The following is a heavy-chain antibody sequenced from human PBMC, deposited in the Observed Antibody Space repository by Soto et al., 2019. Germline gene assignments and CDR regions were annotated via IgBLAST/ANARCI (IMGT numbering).Heavy chain of an antibody. CDR3: ARHSEPYSGSYYCDY. D-gene: IGHD1-26*01. CDR2: IYYSGST. Sequence: QLLESGPGLVKPSETLSLTCTVSGGSISSSSHYWGWIRQPPGKGLEWIGSIYYSGSTYYNPSLKSRVTISVDTSKNQFSLKLSSVTAADTAVYYCARHSEPYSGSYYCDYWGQGTLVTVSS. J-gene: IGHJ4*02. CDR1: GGSISSSSHY. V-gene: IGHV4-39*01.